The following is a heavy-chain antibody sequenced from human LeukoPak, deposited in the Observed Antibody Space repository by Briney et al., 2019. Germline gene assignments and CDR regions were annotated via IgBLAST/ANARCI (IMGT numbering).Heavy chain of an antibody. Sequence: GGSLRLSCAASGFTFSRFWMTWVRQAPGKGLEYVANINGDGREKYYVDSVKGRFTISRDNVRNSLFLQMSSLRVEDTAVYYCARDQSVAGSPFYFDYWGRGTLVTVSS. CDR3: ARDQSVAGSPFYFDY. V-gene: IGHV3-7*01. CDR1: GFTFSRFW. CDR2: INGDGREK. J-gene: IGHJ4*02. D-gene: IGHD6-19*01.